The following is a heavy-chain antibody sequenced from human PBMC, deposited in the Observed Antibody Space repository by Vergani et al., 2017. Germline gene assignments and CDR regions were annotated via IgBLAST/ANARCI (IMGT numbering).Heavy chain of an antibody. D-gene: IGHD3-3*01. J-gene: IGHJ4*02. CDR3: AKDSSHYDFRGLVDY. Sequence: EVQLVESGGGLVQPGRSLRLSCAASGFTFDDYAMHWVRQAPGKGLEWVSGISWNSGSIGYADSVKGRFTISRDNAKNSLYLQMNSQRAEDTALYYCAKDSSHYDFRGLVDYWGQGTLVTVSS. CDR2: ISWNSGSI. CDR1: GFTFDDYA. V-gene: IGHV3-9*01.